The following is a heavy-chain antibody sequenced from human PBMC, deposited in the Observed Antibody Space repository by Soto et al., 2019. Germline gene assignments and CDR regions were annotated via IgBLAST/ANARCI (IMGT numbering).Heavy chain of an antibody. CDR2: INGGAGDT. Sequence: QVQLVQSGAEVRKPGASVKISCKASGYTFTSYDIHWLRQAPGQRLEWMGWINGGAGDTRYSVNFQGRVTFTRDTAATTAFMDLSSLSSADTAIYYCARSPSRMAAETQLDPWGQGTLVTVSS. CDR1: GYTFTSYD. CDR3: ARSPSRMAAETQLDP. V-gene: IGHV1-3*01. D-gene: IGHD6-6*01. J-gene: IGHJ5*02.